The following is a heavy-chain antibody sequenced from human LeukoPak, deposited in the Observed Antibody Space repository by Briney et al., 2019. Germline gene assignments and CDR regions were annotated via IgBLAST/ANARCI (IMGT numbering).Heavy chain of an antibody. J-gene: IGHJ5*02. CDR3: ARDLGQYYDTSDNWFDP. CDR2: INSDGINT. D-gene: IGHD3-22*01. V-gene: IGHV3-74*01. CDR1: GFTFSNYW. Sequence: GGSLRLSCAASGFTFSNYWMHWVRQAPGKGLVCVSRINSDGINTSYADSVKGRFTISRDNAKNTLNLQMNSLRAEDTAVYYCARDLGQYYDTSDNWFDPWGQGTLVTVSS.